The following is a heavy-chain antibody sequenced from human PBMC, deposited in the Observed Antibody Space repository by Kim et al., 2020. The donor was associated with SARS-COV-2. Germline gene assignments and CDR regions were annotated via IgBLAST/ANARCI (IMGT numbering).Heavy chain of an antibody. CDR1: GGSVSSGSYY. D-gene: IGHD3-10*01. Sequence: SETLSLTCTVSGGSVSSGSYYWSWIRQPPGKGLEWIGYIYYSGSTNYNPSLKSRVTISVDTSKNQFSLKLSSVTAADTAVYYCASIDYYGSGSYYGIPDYWGQGTLVTVSS. J-gene: IGHJ4*02. CDR3: ASIDYYGSGSYYGIPDY. CDR2: IYYSGST. V-gene: IGHV4-61*01.